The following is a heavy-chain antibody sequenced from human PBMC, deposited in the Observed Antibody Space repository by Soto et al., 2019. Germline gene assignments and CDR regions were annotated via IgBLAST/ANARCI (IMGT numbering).Heavy chain of an antibody. D-gene: IGHD3-10*01. CDR3: ARHATRGVMSEPFDY. CDR2: IYYSGST. J-gene: IGHJ4*02. Sequence: SETLSLTCTVSGGSISSYYWSWIRQPPGKGLEWIGYIYYSGSTNYNPSLKSRVTISVDTFKNQFSLKLSSVTAADTAVYYCARHATRGVMSEPFDYWGQGTLVTVSS. V-gene: IGHV4-59*08. CDR1: GGSISSYY.